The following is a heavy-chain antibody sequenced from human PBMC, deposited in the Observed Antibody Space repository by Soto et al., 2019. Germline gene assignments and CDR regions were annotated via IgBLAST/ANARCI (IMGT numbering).Heavy chain of an antibody. CDR2: SRNRANSYTT. J-gene: IGHJ4*02. D-gene: IGHD1-26*01. V-gene: IGHV3-72*01. CDR1: GFTFSDHY. Sequence: EVQLVESGGGLVQPGGSLRLYCAVSGFTFSDHYMDWVRKTPEKGLEWLGRSRNRANSYTTEYAASVKGRFTISRDDSKNSLYLQMNSLKTEDTAVYYCARSGNYLTTEYWGQGTLVTVSS. CDR3: ARSGNYLTTEY.